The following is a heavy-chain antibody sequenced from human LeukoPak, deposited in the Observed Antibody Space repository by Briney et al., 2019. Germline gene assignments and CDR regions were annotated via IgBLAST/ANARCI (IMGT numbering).Heavy chain of an antibody. Sequence: ASVKVSCKASGYTFTGYYMHWVRQAPGQGLEWMGWINPNSGGTNYAQKFQGRVTMTRDTSISTAYMELSRLRSDDTAVYYCARGNYDFWSGYPKYFDYWGQGTLVTVSS. CDR2: INPNSGGT. CDR1: GYTFTGYY. V-gene: IGHV1-2*02. CDR3: ARGNYDFWSGYPKYFDY. J-gene: IGHJ4*02. D-gene: IGHD3-3*01.